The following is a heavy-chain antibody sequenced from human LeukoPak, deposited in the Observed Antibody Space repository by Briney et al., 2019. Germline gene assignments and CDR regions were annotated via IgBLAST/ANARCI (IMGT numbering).Heavy chain of an antibody. Sequence: ASVKVSCKASGYTFTDYYIHWVRQAPGQGLEWMGWINPNSGGTNYAQKFQGRVTMTRDTSISTAYMELSRLRSDDTAVFYCAREEVIAAAGPTLDYWGQGGLVTVSS. CDR1: GYTFTDYY. D-gene: IGHD6-13*01. V-gene: IGHV1-2*02. CDR2: INPNSGGT. J-gene: IGHJ4*02. CDR3: AREEVIAAAGPTLDY.